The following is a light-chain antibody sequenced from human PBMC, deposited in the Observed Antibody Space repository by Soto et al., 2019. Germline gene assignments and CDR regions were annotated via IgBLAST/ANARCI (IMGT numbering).Light chain of an antibody. CDR2: DVT. Sequence: QSVLTQPRSLSGSPGQSLTISCTGTSSVVGGYNYVSWYQQHPGKVPKLMIYDVTKRPSGVPDRFSGSKSGNTASLTISGLQAEDEADYYCSSHAGSYTYVFGTGTKVTVL. V-gene: IGLV2-11*01. CDR3: SSHAGSYTYV. J-gene: IGLJ1*01. CDR1: SSVVGGYNY.